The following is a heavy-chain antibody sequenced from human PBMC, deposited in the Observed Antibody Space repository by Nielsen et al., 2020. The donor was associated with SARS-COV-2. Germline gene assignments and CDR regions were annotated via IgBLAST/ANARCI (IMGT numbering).Heavy chain of an antibody. V-gene: IGHV3-11*04. Sequence: GGSLRLSCAASGFTFSDYYMSWIRQAPGKGLEWVSYISSSGSTIYYADSVKGRFTISRDNAKNSLYLQMNSLRAEDTAVYYCARASPTGRWLQMYYGMDVWGQGTTVTVSS. CDR1: GFTFSDYY. D-gene: IGHD5-24*01. J-gene: IGHJ6*02. CDR2: ISSSGSTI. CDR3: ARASPTGRWLQMYYGMDV.